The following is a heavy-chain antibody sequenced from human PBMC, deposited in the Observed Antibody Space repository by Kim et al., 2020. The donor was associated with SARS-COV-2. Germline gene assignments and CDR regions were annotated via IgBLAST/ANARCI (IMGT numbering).Heavy chain of an antibody. CDR1: GFTFSNAW. J-gene: IGHJ2*01. V-gene: IGHV3-15*01. CDR2: IKSKTDGGTT. D-gene: IGHD5-18*01. CDR3: TTAGGAWIQLWLPAVESWYFDL. Sequence: GGSLRLSCAASGFTFSNAWMSWVRQAPGKGLEWVGRIKSKTDGGTTDYAAPVKGRFTISRDDSKNTLYLQMNSLKTEDTAVYYCTTAGGAWIQLWLPAVESWYFDLWGRGTLVTVSS.